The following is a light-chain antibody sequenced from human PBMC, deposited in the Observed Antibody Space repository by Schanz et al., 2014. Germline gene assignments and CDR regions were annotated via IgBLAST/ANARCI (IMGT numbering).Light chain of an antibody. CDR3: SSYTSSSTLLYV. Sequence: QSALTQPPSVSGSPGQSVTISCTGTSSDVGGYNYVSWYQHHPGKAPKLMIYDVSKRPSGVPDRFSGSKSGNTASLTISGLQAEDEADYYCSSYTSSSTLLYVFGTGTKLTVL. CDR1: SSDVGGYNY. V-gene: IGLV2-11*01. J-gene: IGLJ1*01. CDR2: DVS.